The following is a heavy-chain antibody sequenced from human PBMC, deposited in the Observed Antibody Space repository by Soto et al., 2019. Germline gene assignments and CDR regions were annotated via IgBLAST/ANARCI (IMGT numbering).Heavy chain of an antibody. V-gene: IGHV4-39*01. J-gene: IGHJ6*02. CDR1: GGSISSSSYS. CDR2: IYYSGST. D-gene: IGHD3-10*01. Sequence: SETLSLTCTVSGGSISSSSYSWGWIRQPPGQGLEWIGSIYYSGSTYYNKSLKSQDNKSVDTSKKQFSLKLSSVTAADTAVYYFAGLWFGESYYYYCMDVWGQGTTVTVSS. CDR3: AGLWFGESYYYYCMDV.